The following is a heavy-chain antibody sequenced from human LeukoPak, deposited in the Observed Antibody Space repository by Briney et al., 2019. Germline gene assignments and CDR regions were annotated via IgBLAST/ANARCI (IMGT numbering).Heavy chain of an antibody. J-gene: IGHJ4*02. CDR3: ARASFWFDGSGYYFDY. Sequence: PGGSLRLSCAASGFTVSSNYMSWVRQAPGKGLEWVSVIYSGGGTYHADSVKSRFTISRDNSKNTLYLQMNSLRAEDTAVYYCARASFWFDGSGYYFDYWGQGSLVTVSS. V-gene: IGHV3-66*01. CDR2: IYSGGGT. D-gene: IGHD3-22*01. CDR1: GFTVSSNY.